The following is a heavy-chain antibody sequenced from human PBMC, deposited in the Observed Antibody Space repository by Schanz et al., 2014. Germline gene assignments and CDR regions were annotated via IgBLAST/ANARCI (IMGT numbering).Heavy chain of an antibody. D-gene: IGHD6-19*01. J-gene: IGHJ4*02. CDR2: VFYTGTT. V-gene: IGHV4-39*01. CDR3: ARHGPLAGIPLDY. Sequence: QLQLQESGPGLVKPSETLSLICSVSGGSINSNSYYWVWIRQPPGKGREGIGNVFYTGTTYTNPPLTGRPPLSGATANNRFPRNAHSGTAADTTVYFCARHGPLAGIPLDYWGRGTLVTVSS. CDR1: GGSINSNSYY.